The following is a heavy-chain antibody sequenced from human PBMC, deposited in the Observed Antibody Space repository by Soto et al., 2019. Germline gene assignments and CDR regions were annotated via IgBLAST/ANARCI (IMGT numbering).Heavy chain of an antibody. CDR2: TYYSGST. CDR3: ARGRDLVVVTDDAFDI. Sequence: QVQLQESGPGLVKPSQTLSLTCTVSGGSISSGDYYWSWIRQPPGKGLEWIGYTYYSGSTYYNPSLKSRVTISVDTSKNQFSLKLSSVTAADTAVYYCARGRDLVVVTDDAFDIWGQGTMVTVSS. D-gene: IGHD3-22*01. J-gene: IGHJ3*02. V-gene: IGHV4-30-4*01. CDR1: GGSISSGDYY.